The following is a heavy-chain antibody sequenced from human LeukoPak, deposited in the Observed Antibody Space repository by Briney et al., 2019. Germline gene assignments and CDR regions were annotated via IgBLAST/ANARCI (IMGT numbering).Heavy chain of an antibody. J-gene: IGHJ4*02. Sequence: KASETLSLTCTVSCASINCTSFYCGWLRQPPGKGLEWIGSIYYTGTTSHNPSLKSRVTMSIDTSKNHFSLRLSSVTAADTAVYYCARMSLLGVQKSLLSDHWGQGTLVTVSS. V-gene: IGHV4-39*02. CDR1: CASINCTSFY. D-gene: IGHD5-24*01. CDR3: ARMSLLGVQKSLLSDH. CDR2: IYYTGTT.